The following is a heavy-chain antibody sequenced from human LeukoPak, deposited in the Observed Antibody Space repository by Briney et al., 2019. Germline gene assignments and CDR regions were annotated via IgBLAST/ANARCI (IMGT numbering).Heavy chain of an antibody. CDR3: ARVVVAARHPTTNDY. J-gene: IGHJ4*02. D-gene: IGHD2-15*01. V-gene: IGHV4-59*06. Sequence: SETLSLTCTVSGGSISSYYWNWVRQHAGKGLEWIGYIYYSGSTYYNPSLKSRVTISVDTSKNQFSLKLSSVTAADTAVYYCARVVVAARHPTTNDYWGQGTLVTVSS. CDR2: IYYSGST. CDR1: GGSISSYY.